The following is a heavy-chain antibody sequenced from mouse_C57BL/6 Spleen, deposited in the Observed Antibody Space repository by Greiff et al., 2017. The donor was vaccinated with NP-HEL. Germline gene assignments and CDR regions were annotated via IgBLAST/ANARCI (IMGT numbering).Heavy chain of an antibody. CDR1: GYTFTSYW. D-gene: IGHD3-3*01. Sequence: VQLQQPGAELVKPGASVKLSCKASGYTFTSYWMHWVKQRPGQGLEWIGMIHPNSGSTNYNEKFKSKATLTVDKSSSTAYMQLSSLTSEDAAVYYGARGDWSAGYFDYWGQGTTLTVSS. V-gene: IGHV1-64*01. J-gene: IGHJ2*01. CDR2: IHPNSGST. CDR3: ARGDWSAGYFDY.